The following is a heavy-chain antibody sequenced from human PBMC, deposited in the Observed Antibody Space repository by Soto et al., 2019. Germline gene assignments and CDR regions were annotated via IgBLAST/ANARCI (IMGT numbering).Heavy chain of an antibody. V-gene: IGHV4-39*02. CDR3: ASELIAVAGKCYYYYGMEV. D-gene: IGHD6-19*01. Sequence: QLQLQESGPGLVKPSETLSLTCTVSGGSISSSSYYWGWIRQPPGKGLEWIGSIYYSGSTYYNPSXXGRVTLSVDTXXHXSXXKLSSVTADAAAVYYCASELIAVAGKCYYYYGMEVWGQGTTVTVSS. J-gene: IGHJ6*02. CDR1: GGSISSSSYY. CDR2: IYYSGST.